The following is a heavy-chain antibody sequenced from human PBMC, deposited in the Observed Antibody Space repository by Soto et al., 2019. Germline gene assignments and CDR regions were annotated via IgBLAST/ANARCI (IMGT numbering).Heavy chain of an antibody. J-gene: IGHJ4*02. CDR2: IYYSGST. D-gene: IGHD1-1*01. CDR1: GGSISSYY. CDR3: ARNEAHTPSPAFDY. V-gene: IGHV4-59*01. Sequence: AETLSLTCTVSGGSISSYYWSWIRQPPGKGLEWVGYIYYSGSTNYNPSLKSRVTISVDTSKNQFSLKLSSVTAADTAVYYCARNEAHTPSPAFDYWGQGTLVTVSS.